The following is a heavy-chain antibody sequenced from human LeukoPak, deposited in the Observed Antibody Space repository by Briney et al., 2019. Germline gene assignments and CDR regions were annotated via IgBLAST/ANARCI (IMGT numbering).Heavy chain of an antibody. V-gene: IGHV4-59*01. CDR2: IYYSGST. CDR3: AGCVAAVGLTFDP. J-gene: IGHJ5*02. CDR1: GGSINSYY. D-gene: IGHD6-13*01. Sequence: SETLSLTCTVSGGSINSYYWSWIRQPPGKGLEWIGYIYYSGSTNYNPSLKSRVTISVDTSKNQFSLKLSSVTAADTAVYYCAGCVAAVGLTFDPWGQGTLVTVSS.